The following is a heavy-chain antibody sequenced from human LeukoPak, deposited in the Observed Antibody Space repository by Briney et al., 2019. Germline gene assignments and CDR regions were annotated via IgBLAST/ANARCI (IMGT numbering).Heavy chain of an antibody. V-gene: IGHV5-51*01. D-gene: IGHD5-24*01. Sequence: RGESLKISCKGSGYSLTSYWIGWVRQMPGKGLEWMGIIYPGDSDTRYSPSFQGQVTISADKSISTAYLQWSSLKASDTAMYYCARTGDGYNRYNWFDPWGQGTLVTVSS. CDR1: GYSLTSYW. CDR2: IYPGDSDT. J-gene: IGHJ5*02. CDR3: ARTGDGYNRYNWFDP.